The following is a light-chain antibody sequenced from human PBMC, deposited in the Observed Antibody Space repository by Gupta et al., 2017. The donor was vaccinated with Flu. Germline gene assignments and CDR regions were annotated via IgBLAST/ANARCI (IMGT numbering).Light chain of an antibody. CDR2: KGS. CDR3: LQDKSYPYN. V-gene: IGKV1-5*03. CDR1: QSISSW. J-gene: IGKJ2*01. Sequence: DIQMTHSPSTLSASVGDRVTITCRASQSISSWLVWYQQKPGKAPKILISKGSDLESGVPSRFSGSGSGTEFTLTIDSLQPDDFATYYCLQDKSYPYNFGQGTKLEIK.